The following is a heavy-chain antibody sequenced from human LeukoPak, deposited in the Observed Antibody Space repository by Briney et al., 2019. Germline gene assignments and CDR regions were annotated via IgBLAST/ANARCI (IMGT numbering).Heavy chain of an antibody. D-gene: IGHD2-2*01. J-gene: IGHJ6*02. CDR2: ISSSSSYI. CDR3: ARDKAGEYQLLTYYYYYGMDV. CDR1: GFTFSSYS. Sequence: GGSLRLSCAASGFTFSSYSMNWVRQAPGKGLEWVSSISSSSSYIYYADSVKGRFTISRDNAKNSLYLQMNSLRAEDTAVYYCARDKAGEYQLLTYYYYYGMDVWGQGTTVTVSS. V-gene: IGHV3-21*01.